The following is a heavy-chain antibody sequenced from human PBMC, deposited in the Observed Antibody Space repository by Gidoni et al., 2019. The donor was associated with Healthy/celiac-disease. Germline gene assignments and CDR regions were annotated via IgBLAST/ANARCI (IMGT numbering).Heavy chain of an antibody. CDR3: ARIPIRVTIFGVVIPDAFDI. V-gene: IGHV4-34*01. D-gene: IGHD3-3*01. Sequence: QVQLQQWGAGLLKPSETLSLTCAVYGGSFSGYYWSWIRQPPGKGLEWIGEINHSGSTNYNPSLKSRVTISVDTSKNQFSLKLSSVTAADTAVYYCARIPIRVTIFGVVIPDAFDIWGQGTMVTVSS. J-gene: IGHJ3*02. CDR2: INHSGST. CDR1: GGSFSGYY.